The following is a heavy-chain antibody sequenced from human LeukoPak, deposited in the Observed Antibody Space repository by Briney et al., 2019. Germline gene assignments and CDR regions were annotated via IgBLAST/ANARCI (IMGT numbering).Heavy chain of an antibody. V-gene: IGHV1-69*04. D-gene: IGHD2-15*01. CDR1: GGPFNSYA. CDR3: ARYIHPQGLVGYAMDV. CDR2: IIVILGVT. Sequence: SVKVSCKAPGGPFNSYAINWVRQAPRQGLEWMGRIIVILGVTNYAQRFQGRVTISADKSTTTAYMELSSLTSEDTAVYYCARYIHPQGLVGYAMDVWGQGTTVIVSS. J-gene: IGHJ6*02.